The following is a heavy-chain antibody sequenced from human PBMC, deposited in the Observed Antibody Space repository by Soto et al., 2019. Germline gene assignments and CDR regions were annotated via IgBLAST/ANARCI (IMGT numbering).Heavy chain of an antibody. CDR3: ARSIVVVTAIDY. D-gene: IGHD2-21*02. Sequence: ATVKASCKASGHTFTSYGISWVRQAPGQGLEWMGWISAYNDNTNYAQKFQGRVTMTTDTSTSTAYMELRSLRSEDTAVYYCARSIVVVTAIDYWGQGTLVTVSS. V-gene: IGHV1-18*01. J-gene: IGHJ4*02. CDR1: GHTFTSYG. CDR2: ISAYNDNT.